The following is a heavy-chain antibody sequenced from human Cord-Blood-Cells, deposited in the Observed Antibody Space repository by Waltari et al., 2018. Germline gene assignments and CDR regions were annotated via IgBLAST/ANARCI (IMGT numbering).Heavy chain of an antibody. J-gene: IGHJ3*02. CDR2: ISYDGSKK. CDR1: GFTFSSYG. D-gene: IGHD3-10*01. Sequence: QVQLVESGGGVVQPGRSLRLSCADSGFTFSSYGMHWGRQAPGKGLEWVAVISYDGSKKYYANAVKGRFTSSRNNSKNTLYLQMNSLRAEDTAVYYCAKDWFDAFDIWGQGTMVTVSS. V-gene: IGHV3-30*18. CDR3: AKDWFDAFDI.